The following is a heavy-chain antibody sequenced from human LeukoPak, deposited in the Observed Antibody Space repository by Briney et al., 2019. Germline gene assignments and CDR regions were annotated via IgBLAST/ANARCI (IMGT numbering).Heavy chain of an antibody. Sequence: ASVKVSCKVSGYTLTELSMHWVRQAPGKGLEWMGSFDLEDGETIYAQKFQGRVTMTEDTSTDTAYMELSSLRSEDTAVYYCAKSPIPYYYGSGSWAPAHDYWGQGTLVTVSS. V-gene: IGHV1-24*01. CDR2: FDLEDGET. CDR1: GYTLTELS. CDR3: AKSPIPYYYGSGSWAPAHDY. D-gene: IGHD3-10*01. J-gene: IGHJ4*02.